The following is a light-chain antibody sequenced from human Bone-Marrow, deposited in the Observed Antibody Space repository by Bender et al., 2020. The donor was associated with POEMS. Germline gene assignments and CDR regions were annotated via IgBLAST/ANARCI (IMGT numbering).Light chain of an antibody. CDR2: QDT. V-gene: IGLV3-1*01. CDR1: KLGDKY. Sequence: SYELTQPPSVSVSPGQTASIACSGDKLGDKYASWYQQKPGQSPVLVIYQDTKRPSGIPERFSGSSSGNTATLTISGAQAMDEADYYCQAWDSGTMVVFGGGTKLTVL. J-gene: IGLJ2*01. CDR3: QAWDSGTMVV.